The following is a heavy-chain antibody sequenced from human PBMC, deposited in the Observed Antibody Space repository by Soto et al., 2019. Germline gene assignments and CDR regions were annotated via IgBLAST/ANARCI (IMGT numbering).Heavy chain of an antibody. J-gene: IGHJ4*02. CDR1: GYSFTSHY. D-gene: IGHD6-13*01. CDR3: AKVSSSWYSGFFEL. V-gene: IGHV1-46*01. Sequence: GASVKVSCTAIGYSFTSHYMHWVRQAPGQGLEWMGTIYPGGVNIGYAQKFKGRVTMTKDTSTSTVYMELNSLTSEDTAVYYCAKVSSSWYSGFFELWGQGTLVTVSS. CDR2: IYPGGVNI.